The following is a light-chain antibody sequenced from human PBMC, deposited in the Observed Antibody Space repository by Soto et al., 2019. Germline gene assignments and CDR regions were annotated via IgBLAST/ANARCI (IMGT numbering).Light chain of an antibody. CDR1: SSDVGGFDH. V-gene: IGLV2-14*03. J-gene: IGLJ1*01. Sequence: QSALTQPASVSGSPGQSITISCTGASSDVGGFDHVSWYQQHPGKVPRLLIYDVSSRPSGVSDRFSGSKSGNTASLTISGLQAEDEAEYYCTSFTTTNTYVFGTGTKLTVL. CDR2: DVS. CDR3: TSFTTTNTYV.